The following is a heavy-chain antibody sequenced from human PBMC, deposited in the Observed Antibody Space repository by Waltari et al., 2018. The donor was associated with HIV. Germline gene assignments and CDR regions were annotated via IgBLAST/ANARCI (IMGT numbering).Heavy chain of an antibody. Sequence: EVQLVESGGGLVQPGGSLRLSCAASRFTFSSYSLNWVRQAPGKGLEWVSYISSSRSTIYYADSVKGRFTISRDNAKNSLSLQVNSLRAEDTAVYYCVAARGYWYFDLWGRGTLVTVSS. CDR3: VAARGYWYFDL. J-gene: IGHJ2*01. V-gene: IGHV3-48*01. CDR2: ISSSRSTI. D-gene: IGHD2-15*01. CDR1: RFTFSSYS.